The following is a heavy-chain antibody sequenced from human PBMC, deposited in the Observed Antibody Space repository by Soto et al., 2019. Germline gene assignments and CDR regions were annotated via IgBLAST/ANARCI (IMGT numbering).Heavy chain of an antibody. CDR3: ARGRENGMAV. V-gene: IGHV1-69*08. CDR1: GGTFTSYT. CDR2: IIPIIGKA. Sequence: QVQLVQSGAEVKKPGSSVKVACKASGGTFTSYTISWVRQAPGQGLEWMGRIIPIIGKANYAQKFQDRVTITADKSTSTAYMDLSSLRSDDTAVYYCARGRENGMAVWGQGTTVTVSS. D-gene: IGHD1-26*01. J-gene: IGHJ6*02.